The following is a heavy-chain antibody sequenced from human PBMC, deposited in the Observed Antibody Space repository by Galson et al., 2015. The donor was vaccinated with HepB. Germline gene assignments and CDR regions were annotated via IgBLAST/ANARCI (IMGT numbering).Heavy chain of an antibody. Sequence: CAISGDSVSNNVAAWNWIRQSPSRGLEWLGRTYYTSKWHNDYADSVRSRITINPDTSKNQFSLKLSSVTAADTAVYYCARWKPGIFGWFDPWGQGTLVTVSS. CDR1: GDSVSNNVAA. D-gene: IGHD3-10*02. CDR2: TYYTSKWHN. J-gene: IGHJ5*02. CDR3: ARWKPGIFGWFDP. V-gene: IGHV6-1*01.